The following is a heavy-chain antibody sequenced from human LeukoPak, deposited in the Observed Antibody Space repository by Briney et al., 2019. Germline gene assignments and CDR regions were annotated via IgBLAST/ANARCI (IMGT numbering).Heavy chain of an antibody. V-gene: IGHV4-61*02. CDR2: IYTSGST. D-gene: IGHD1-14*01. CDR3: ARARCAGYYYYMDV. CDR1: GGSISSGSYY. Sequence: SETLSLTCTVSGGSISSGSYYWSWIRQPAGKGLEWIGRIYTSGSTNYNPSLKSRVTTSVDTSKNQFSLKLSSVTAADTAVYYCARARCAGYYYYMDVWGKGTTVTISS. J-gene: IGHJ6*03.